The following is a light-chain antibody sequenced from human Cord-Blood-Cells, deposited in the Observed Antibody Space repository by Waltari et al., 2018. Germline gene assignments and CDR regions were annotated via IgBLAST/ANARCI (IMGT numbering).Light chain of an antibody. CDR2: AAS. Sequence: DIQMTQSPSSLSASVGDRVTITCRASQSISSYLNWYQQKPGKAPKLLIYAASSLQSGVPSRFSGSGSGTDCTLTISSLQPEDFATYYCQQSYSTPWTFGQGTEVEIK. CDR3: QQSYSTPWT. CDR1: QSISSY. J-gene: IGKJ1*01. V-gene: IGKV1-39*01.